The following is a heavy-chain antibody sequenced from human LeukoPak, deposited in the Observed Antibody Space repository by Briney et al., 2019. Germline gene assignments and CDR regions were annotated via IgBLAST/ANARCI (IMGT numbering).Heavy chain of an antibody. J-gene: IGHJ4*02. CDR2: ISGYNGNT. CDR1: GYTFTRYG. V-gene: IGHV1-18*01. CDR3: VRGTHDILTGYYLENY. Sequence: ASVKVSCKASGYTFTRYGISWMRQAPGQGLEWMGWISGYNGNTKYAQKLQGRVTMTTDTSTRTAYMELRSLRSDDTAVYYCVRGTHDILTGYYLENYWGQGTLVTVSS. D-gene: IGHD3-9*01.